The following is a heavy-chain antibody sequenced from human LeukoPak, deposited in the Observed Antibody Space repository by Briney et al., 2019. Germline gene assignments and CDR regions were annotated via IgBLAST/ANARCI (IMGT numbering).Heavy chain of an antibody. V-gene: IGHV4-61*01. Sequence: PSETLSLTCTVSGGSVSSGSYYWSWIRQPPGKGLEWIGYIYYSGSTNYNPSLKSRVTTSVDTSKNQFSLKLSSVTAADTAVYYCARQLGYCSGGSCPDYNWFDAWGQGTLVTVSS. J-gene: IGHJ5*02. D-gene: IGHD2-15*01. CDR1: GGSVSSGSYY. CDR3: ARQLGYCSGGSCPDYNWFDA. CDR2: IYYSGST.